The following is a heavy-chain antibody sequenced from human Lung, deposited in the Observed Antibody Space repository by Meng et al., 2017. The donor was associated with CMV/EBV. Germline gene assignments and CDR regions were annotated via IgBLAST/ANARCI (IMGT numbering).Heavy chain of an antibody. D-gene: IGHD2-2*01. CDR3: AKVRGYCSSTSCSPLHY. CDR1: GFTFSSYA. CDR2: IYSGGSST. Sequence: GESLKISCAASGFTFSSYAMSWVRQAPGKGLEWVSVIYSGGSSTYYADSVKGRFTISRDNSKNTLYLQMNSLRAEDTAVYYCAKVRGYCSSTSCSPLHYWGQGNLVPCAS. J-gene: IGHJ4*02. V-gene: IGHV3-23*03.